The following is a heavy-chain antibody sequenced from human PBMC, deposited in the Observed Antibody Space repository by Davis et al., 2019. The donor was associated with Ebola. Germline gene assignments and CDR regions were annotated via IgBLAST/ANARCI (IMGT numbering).Heavy chain of an antibody. J-gene: IGHJ4*02. D-gene: IGHD3-3*01. Sequence: HTGGSLRLSCAASGFTFSKYWMHWVRQTPGKGLMWVSRINSDGSSSTREYADSVKGRFTISKDNAENTLYLQMDSLTAEDTAVYYCVKDSLPLIFGLTTPPYFDYWGQGTLLTVSS. V-gene: IGHV3-74*03. CDR1: GFTFSKYW. CDR2: INSDGSSSTR. CDR3: VKDSLPLIFGLTTPPYFDY.